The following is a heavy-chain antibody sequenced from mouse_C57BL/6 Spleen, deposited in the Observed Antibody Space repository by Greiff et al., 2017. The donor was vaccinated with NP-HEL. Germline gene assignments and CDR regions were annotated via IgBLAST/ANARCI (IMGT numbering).Heavy chain of an antibody. V-gene: IGHV1-62-2*01. CDR1: GYTFTEYT. CDR2: FYPGSGSI. CDR3: ARHEDNDGYYVNWYFDV. J-gene: IGHJ1*03. Sequence: VQLQQSGAELVKPGASVKLSCKASGYTFTEYTIHWVKQRSGQGLEWIGWFYPGSGSIKYNEKFKDKATLTADKSSSTVYMELSRLTSEDSAVYFCARHEDNDGYYVNWYFDVWGTGTTVTVSS. D-gene: IGHD2-3*01.